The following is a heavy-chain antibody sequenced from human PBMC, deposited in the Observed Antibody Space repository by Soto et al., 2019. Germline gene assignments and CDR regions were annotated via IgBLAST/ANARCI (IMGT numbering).Heavy chain of an antibody. D-gene: IGHD3-10*01. J-gene: IGHJ2*01. CDR3: ARIYGSGSYHWYFDL. Sequence: QVQLVQSGAEVKKPGASVKVSCKASGYTFTSYAMHWVRQAPGQRLEWMGWINAGNGNTKYSQKFQGRVTITRDTSASTAYMELSSLRSEDTAVYYCARIYGSGSYHWYFDLWGRGTLVTVSS. CDR2: INAGNGNT. CDR1: GYTFTSYA. V-gene: IGHV1-3*01.